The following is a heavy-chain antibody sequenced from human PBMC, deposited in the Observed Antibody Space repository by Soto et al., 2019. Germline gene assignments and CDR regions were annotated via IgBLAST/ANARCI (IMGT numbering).Heavy chain of an antibody. CDR1: GGTFSSYA. CDR3: ANGMIGGGGPFDY. Sequence: SVKVSCKASGGTFSSYAISWVRQAPGQGLEWMGGIIPIFGTANYAQKFQGRVTITADESTSTAYMELSRLRSEDTAVYYCANGMIGGGGPFDYWGQGTLVTVSS. V-gene: IGHV1-69*13. CDR2: IIPIFGTA. J-gene: IGHJ4*02. D-gene: IGHD2-21*01.